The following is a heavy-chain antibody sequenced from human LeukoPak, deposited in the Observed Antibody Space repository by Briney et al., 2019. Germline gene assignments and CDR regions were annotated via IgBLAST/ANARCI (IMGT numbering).Heavy chain of an antibody. D-gene: IGHD3-3*01. J-gene: IGHJ4*02. CDR2: ISGAGRST. CDR3: AKRSGGPSPFDY. V-gene: IGHV3-23*01. Sequence: GGSLRLSCAASGFTFSSYSMNWVRQAPGKGLEWVSVISGAGRSTYYADSVKGRFTISRDNSKNTLDLQMNSLRAEDTAVYYCAKRSGGPSPFDYWGQGALVTVSS. CDR1: GFTFSSYS.